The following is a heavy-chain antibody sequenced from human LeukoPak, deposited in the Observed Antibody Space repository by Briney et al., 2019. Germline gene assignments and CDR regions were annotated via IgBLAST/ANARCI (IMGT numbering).Heavy chain of an antibody. J-gene: IGHJ4*02. V-gene: IGHV3-53*01. CDR1: GFTVSSYY. Sequence: GGSLRLSCAASGFTVSSYYMNWLRQAPGKELEWVSVIYTGGGRYYADSVRGRFTISRDNYKSTVYLQMNSLRADDTAVYYCAKDDAWLQFDDWGQGTLVTVSS. D-gene: IGHD5-24*01. CDR2: IYTGGGR. CDR3: AKDDAWLQFDD.